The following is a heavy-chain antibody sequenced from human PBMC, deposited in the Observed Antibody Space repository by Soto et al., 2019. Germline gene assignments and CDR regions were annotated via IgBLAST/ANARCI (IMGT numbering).Heavy chain of an antibody. CDR2: ISDDGSRT. CDR1: GFTFSSYA. D-gene: IGHD3-22*01. CDR3: VKDRHVYDRSGYPRGWLDS. V-gene: IGHV3-23*01. Sequence: HPGGSLRLSCAASGFTFSSYALNWVRQAPGKGLQWVSGISDDGSRTYYADSVKGRFTISRDNSKSTLFLQMNSLRVEDTAVYHCVKDRHVYDRSGYPRGWLDSWGQGTLVTVSS. J-gene: IGHJ5*01.